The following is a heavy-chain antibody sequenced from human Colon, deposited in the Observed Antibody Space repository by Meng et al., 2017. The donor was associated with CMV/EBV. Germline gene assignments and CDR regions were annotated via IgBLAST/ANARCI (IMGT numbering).Heavy chain of an antibody. D-gene: IGHD6-25*01. V-gene: IGHV3-33*01. J-gene: IGHJ4*02. CDR2: ISSDGTEK. Sequence: GESLKISCGVSGITIQSHGLHWVRQAPGKGLEWVATISSDGTEKSYADSVKGRFIISRDNSKNTQLLEMNSLKDEDTALYFCATGGGTQAAALGVFDFWGRGTLVIVSS. CDR3: ATGGGTQAAALGVFDF. CDR1: GITIQSHG.